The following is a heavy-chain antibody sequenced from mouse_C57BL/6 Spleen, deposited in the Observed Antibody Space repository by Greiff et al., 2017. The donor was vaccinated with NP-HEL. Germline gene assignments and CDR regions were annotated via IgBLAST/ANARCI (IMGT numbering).Heavy chain of an antibody. CDR3: ARDDYDDPFYAMDY. CDR1: GYSITSGYY. CDR2: ISYDGSN. J-gene: IGHJ4*01. Sequence: EVKLMESGPGLVKPSQSLSLTCSVTGYSITSGYYWNWIRQFPGNKLEWMGYISYDGSNNYNPSLKNRISITRDTSKNQFFLKLNSVTTEDTATYYCARDDYDDPFYAMDYWGQGTSVTVSS. D-gene: IGHD2-4*01. V-gene: IGHV3-6*01.